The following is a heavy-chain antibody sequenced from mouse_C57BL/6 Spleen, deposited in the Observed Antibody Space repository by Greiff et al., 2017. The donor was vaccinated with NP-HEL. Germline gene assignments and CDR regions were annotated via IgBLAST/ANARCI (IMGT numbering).Heavy chain of an antibody. V-gene: IGHV1-64*01. Sequence: VQLQQPGAELVKPGASVKLSCKASGYTFTSYWMHWVKQRPGQGLEWIGMIHPNSGSTNYNEKFKSKATLTVDKSSSTAYMQLSSLTSEDSAGYYCARGDTTVVAEGDYYAMDYWGQGTSVTVSS. CDR3: ARGDTTVVAEGDYYAMDY. J-gene: IGHJ4*01. CDR1: GYTFTSYW. D-gene: IGHD1-1*01. CDR2: IHPNSGST.